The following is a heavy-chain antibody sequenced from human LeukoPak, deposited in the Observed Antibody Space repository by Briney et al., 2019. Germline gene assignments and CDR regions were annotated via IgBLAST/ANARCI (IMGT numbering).Heavy chain of an antibody. Sequence: QAGGSLRLSCAASGFIVSSNYMSWVRQAPGKGLEWVSVIFGSGSTYYADSVKGRFTISRDNSKNTLYLQMNSLRAEDTAVYFCAREGYTNGWYRNWGQGTLVTVSS. V-gene: IGHV3-53*01. J-gene: IGHJ4*02. CDR1: GFIVSSNY. CDR2: IFGSGST. D-gene: IGHD6-19*01. CDR3: AREGYTNGWYRN.